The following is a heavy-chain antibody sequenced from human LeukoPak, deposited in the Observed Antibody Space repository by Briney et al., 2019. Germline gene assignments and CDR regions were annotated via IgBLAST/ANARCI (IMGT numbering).Heavy chain of an antibody. Sequence: SETLSLTCTVSGGSISSYYWSWIRQPPGKGLEWIGYIYYSGSTNHNPSLKSRVTISVDTSKNQFSLKLSSVTAADTAVYYCARDTAAYPYWGQGTLVTVSS. CDR1: GGSISSYY. CDR2: IYYSGST. J-gene: IGHJ4*02. CDR3: ARDTAAYPY. V-gene: IGHV4-59*01. D-gene: IGHD6-13*01.